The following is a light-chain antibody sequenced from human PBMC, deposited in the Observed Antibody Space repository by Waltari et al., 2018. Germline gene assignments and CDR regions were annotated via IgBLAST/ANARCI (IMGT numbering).Light chain of an antibody. J-gene: IGKJ2*01. CDR3: QQYGPSYT. Sequence: EIVLTQSPGTLSLSPGERATLSCRASQPVSSSYLAWYQQIPGRAPRPLIYDASNRATGIPDRFIAGGSGTDFTLTITRLEPEDVAVYYCQQYGPSYTFGQGTKLEI. V-gene: IGKV3-20*01. CDR2: DAS. CDR1: QPVSSSY.